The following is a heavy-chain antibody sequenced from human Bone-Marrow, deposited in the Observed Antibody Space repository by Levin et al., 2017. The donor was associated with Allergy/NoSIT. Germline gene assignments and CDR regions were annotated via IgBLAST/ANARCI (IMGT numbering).Heavy chain of an antibody. J-gene: IGHJ6*02. CDR1: GLSFSNYD. D-gene: IGHD3-16*01. CDR2: ISGGSSRI. CDR3: ASWAMFYYDGSDFDYFHYGMDV. V-gene: IGHV3-21*06. Sequence: MSSETLSLTCAASGLSFSNYDMNWVRQAPGKGLEWVSSISGGSSRIYYADSVKGRFTISRDNAKNSLYLQMNSLRVEDTAVYYCASWAMFYYDGSDFDYFHYGMDVWGQGTTVTVSS.